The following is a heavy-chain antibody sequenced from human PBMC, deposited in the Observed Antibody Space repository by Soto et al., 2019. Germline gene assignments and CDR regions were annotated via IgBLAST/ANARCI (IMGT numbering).Heavy chain of an antibody. J-gene: IGHJ5*02. CDR2: IIPIFGTA. D-gene: IGHD1-26*01. CDR3: ARDQYGVGAKQDWFDP. V-gene: IGHV1-69*01. CDR1: GGTFSSYA. Sequence: QVQLVQSGAEVKKPGSSVKVSCKASGGTFSSYAISWVRQAPGQGLEWMGGIIPIFGTANYAQKFQGRVTINADESTSTAYMELSSLRSEDTAVYYCARDQYGVGAKQDWFDPWGQGTLVTVSS.